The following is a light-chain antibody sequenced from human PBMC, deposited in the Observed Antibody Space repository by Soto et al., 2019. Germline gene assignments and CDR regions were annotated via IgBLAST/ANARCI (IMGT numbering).Light chain of an antibody. J-gene: IGLJ3*02. CDR2: VTSDGSH. Sequence: QLVLTQSPSASASPGASVKLTCTLSSGHSDYAIAWHQQQPEKGPRYLMKVTSDGSHTKGDGIPDRFSGSSSGADRYLTISSLRSDEEADYYCQAWGTCGVFGGGTKLTVL. V-gene: IGLV4-69*01. CDR1: SGHSDYA. CDR3: QAWGTCGV.